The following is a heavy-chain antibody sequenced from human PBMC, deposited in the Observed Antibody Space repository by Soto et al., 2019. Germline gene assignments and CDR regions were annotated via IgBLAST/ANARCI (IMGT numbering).Heavy chain of an antibody. V-gene: IGHV3-9*01. CDR3: AKDSSNMTPGDAFDI. CDR1: GFTFDDYA. J-gene: IGHJ3*02. Sequence: GGSLRLSCAASGFTFDDYAMHWVRQAPGKGLEWVSGISWNSGSIGYADSVKGRFTISRDNAKNSLYLQMNSLRAEDTALYYCAKDSSNMTPGDAFDIWGQGTMVTVSS. D-gene: IGHD3-16*01. CDR2: ISWNSGSI.